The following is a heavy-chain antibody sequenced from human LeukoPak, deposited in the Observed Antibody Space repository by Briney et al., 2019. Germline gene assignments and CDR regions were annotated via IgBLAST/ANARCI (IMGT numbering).Heavy chain of an antibody. CDR1: GGSISSYY. Sequence: SSETLSLTCTVSGGSISSYYWSWIRQPPGKGLEWIGYIYYSGSTNYNPSLKSRVTISVDTSKNQFSLRLSSVTAADTAVYYCARAGTHRYYYYYYMDVWGKGTTVTVSS. D-gene: IGHD1-1*01. CDR3: ARAGTHRYYYYYYMDV. J-gene: IGHJ6*03. CDR2: IYYSGST. V-gene: IGHV4-59*01.